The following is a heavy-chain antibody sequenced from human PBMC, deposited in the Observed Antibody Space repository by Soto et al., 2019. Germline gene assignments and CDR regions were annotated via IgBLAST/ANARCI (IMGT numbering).Heavy chain of an antibody. D-gene: IGHD6-6*01. CDR2: ISSSSSYI. CDR1: GFTFSSYS. CDR3: ARDSSSSTNPARPH. V-gene: IGHV3-21*01. Sequence: GGSLRLSCAASGFTFSSYSMNWVRQAPGKGLEWVSSISSSSSYIYYADSVKGRFTISRDNAKNSLYLQMNSLRAEDTAVYYCARDSSSSTNPARPHWGQGTLVTVSS. J-gene: IGHJ4*02.